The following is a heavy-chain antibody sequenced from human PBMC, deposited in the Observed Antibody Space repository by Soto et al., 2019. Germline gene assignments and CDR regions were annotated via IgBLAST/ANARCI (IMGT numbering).Heavy chain of an antibody. D-gene: IGHD1-1*01. CDR2: IYYSGST. CDR1: GGSISSSSYY. CDR3: ARPINWNHVDYMDV. J-gene: IGHJ6*03. V-gene: IGHV4-39*01. Sequence: SETLSLTCTVSGGSISSSSYYWGWIRQPPGKGLEWIGSIYYSGSTYYNPSLKSRVTISVDTSKNQFSLKLSSVTAADTAVYYCARPINWNHVDYMDVWGKGTTVTVSS.